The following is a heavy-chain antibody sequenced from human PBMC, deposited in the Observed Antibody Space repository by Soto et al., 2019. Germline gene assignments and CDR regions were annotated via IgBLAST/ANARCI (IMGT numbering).Heavy chain of an antibody. D-gene: IGHD3-22*01. V-gene: IGHV3-21*06. Sequence: AGSLRLSCAASGFTFSYYPLPWVRRAPGKGLEWVSSISGVRDYIRYADSVKGRFAISRDNAKTSLYLQMNSLTAEDTAVYYGAREGVHNYSEYYFDYWGQGTLVTVSS. J-gene: IGHJ4*02. CDR2: ISGVRDYI. CDR3: AREGVHNYSEYYFDY. CDR1: GFTFSYYP.